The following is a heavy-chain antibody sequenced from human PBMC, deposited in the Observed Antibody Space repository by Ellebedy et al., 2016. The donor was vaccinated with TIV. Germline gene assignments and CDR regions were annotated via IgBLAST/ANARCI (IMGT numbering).Heavy chain of an antibody. V-gene: IGHV5-51*01. CDR3: ASVANGAFDI. Sequence: GESLKISXKGSGYSFTTYSIGWVRQMPGKGLEWMGIIYPGDSDATYRPSFQGQVAISADKSINTAYLQRSRLKASDTAMYFCASVANGAFDIWGQGTMVTVSS. J-gene: IGHJ3*02. D-gene: IGHD2-8*01. CDR2: IYPGDSDA. CDR1: GYSFTTYS.